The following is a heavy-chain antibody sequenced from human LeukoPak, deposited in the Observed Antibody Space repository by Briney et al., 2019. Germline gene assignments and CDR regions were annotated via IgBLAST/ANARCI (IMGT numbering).Heavy chain of an antibody. CDR2: ISAYNGNT. Sequence: ASVKVSCKASGYTFTSYGTSWVRQAPGQGLEWMGWISAYNGNTNYAQKLQGRVTMTTDTSTSTAYMELRSLRSDDTAVYYCARLHPDLAPYCSSTSCYSYYYYGMDVWGQGTTVTVSS. D-gene: IGHD2-2*01. J-gene: IGHJ6*02. CDR3: ARLHPDLAPYCSSTSCYSYYYYGMDV. V-gene: IGHV1-18*01. CDR1: GYTFTSYG.